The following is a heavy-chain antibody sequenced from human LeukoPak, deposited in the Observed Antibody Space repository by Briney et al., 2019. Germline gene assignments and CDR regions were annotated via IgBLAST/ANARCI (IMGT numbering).Heavy chain of an antibody. CDR3: ARDPGLGYCSSTSCQGGWFDP. V-gene: IGHV3-21*01. J-gene: IGHJ5*02. Sequence: GGSLRLSCAASGFTFSSYSMNWVRQAPGKGLEWVSSISSSSSYIYYADSVKGRFTISRDNAKNSLYLQMNSLRAEDTAVYYCARDPGLGYCSSTSCQGGWFDPWGQGTLVTVSS. CDR1: GFTFSSYS. D-gene: IGHD2-2*01. CDR2: ISSSSSYI.